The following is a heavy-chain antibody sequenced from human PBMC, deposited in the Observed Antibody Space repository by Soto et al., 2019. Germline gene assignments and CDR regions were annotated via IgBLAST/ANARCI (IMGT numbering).Heavy chain of an antibody. J-gene: IGHJ3*01. V-gene: IGHV1-2*02. Sequence: QVQVVQSGAEVKKAGASVKVSCKTSGYTFTDYHIHWVRQAPGQAPEWMGWVYPKNGDTIYAQRFQGRVTLTRDTSSRTVYMELSWLRSEDTAMYYCAIDVAPSGDHRFDPWGQGTTGTVSA. D-gene: IGHD2-21*01. CDR3: AIDVAPSGDHRFDP. CDR1: GYTFTDYH. CDR2: VYPKNGDT.